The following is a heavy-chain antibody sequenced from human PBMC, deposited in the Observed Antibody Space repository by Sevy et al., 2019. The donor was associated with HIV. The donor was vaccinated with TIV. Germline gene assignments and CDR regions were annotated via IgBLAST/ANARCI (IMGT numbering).Heavy chain of an antibody. V-gene: IGHV4-34*01. J-gene: IGHJ4*02. CDR1: GGSFSGYY. CDR2: INHSGST. CDR3: ATRRGHLSFDY. Sequence: SETLSLTCVVYGGSFSGYYWSWIRQPPGKGLEWIGEINHSGSTNYNPSLKSRVTISADTSKNQFSLKLSSVTAADTAAYYCATRRGHLSFDYWGQGTLVTVSS.